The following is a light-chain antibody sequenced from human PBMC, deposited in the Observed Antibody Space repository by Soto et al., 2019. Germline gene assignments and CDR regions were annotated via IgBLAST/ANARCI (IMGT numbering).Light chain of an antibody. V-gene: IGLV2-8*01. CDR1: SSDVGGCKF. J-gene: IGLJ1*01. CDR3: SSCAGRNKPDV. Sequence: QSALTQPPSASGSPGQSVTISCTGTSSDVGGCKFVSWYQQYPGKAPKLIIYEVSKRPSGVPDRFSGSKSGNTASLTVSGPRAEDEVNYSCSSCAGRNKPDVLVTGTKLTVL. CDR2: EVS.